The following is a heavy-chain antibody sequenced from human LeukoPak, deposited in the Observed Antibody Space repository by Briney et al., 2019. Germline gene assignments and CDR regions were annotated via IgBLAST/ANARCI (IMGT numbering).Heavy chain of an antibody. CDR2: IYSGDST. CDR3: ARVALCGSGSPTYGMDV. J-gene: IGHJ6*02. Sequence: GGSLRLSCAASGFTVSSNYMSWVRQAPGKGLEWVSVIYSGDSTYCADSVKGRFTISRDISQNTVYLHMNSLRAEDTAVYYCARVALCGSGSPTYGMDVWGQGTTVTVSS. D-gene: IGHD3-10*01. CDR1: GFTVSSNY. V-gene: IGHV3-66*01.